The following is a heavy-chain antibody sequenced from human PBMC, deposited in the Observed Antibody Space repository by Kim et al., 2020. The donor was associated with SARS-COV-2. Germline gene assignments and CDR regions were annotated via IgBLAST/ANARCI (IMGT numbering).Heavy chain of an antibody. CDR2: ISYDGSNK. CDR1: GFTFSSYG. Sequence: GGSLRLSCAASGFTFSSYGMHWVRQAPGKGLEWVAVISYDGSNKYYADSVKGRFTISRDNSKNTLYLQMNSLRAEDTAVYYCAKAQGRWFGEFHSDYYYGMDVWGQGTTVTVSS. J-gene: IGHJ6*02. D-gene: IGHD3-10*01. CDR3: AKAQGRWFGEFHSDYYYGMDV. V-gene: IGHV3-30*18.